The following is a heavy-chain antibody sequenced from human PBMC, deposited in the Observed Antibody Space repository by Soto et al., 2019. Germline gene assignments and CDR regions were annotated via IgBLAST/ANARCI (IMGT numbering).Heavy chain of an antibody. CDR1: GGTFSSYA. J-gene: IGHJ6*02. V-gene: IGHV1-69*06. CDR3: ARGGYSSTWSNLLDRSGLDV. D-gene: IGHD6-13*01. CDR2: IVPLFRTT. Sequence: QVQLVQSGAEAKKPGSSVKVSCKTSGGTFSSYAISWVRQAPGQGLEWMGGIVPLFRTTNYAQKFQGRVTITADKATYTMYMEMSGLTSGDTAVYYCARGGYSSTWSNLLDRSGLDVWGQGTTVTVSS.